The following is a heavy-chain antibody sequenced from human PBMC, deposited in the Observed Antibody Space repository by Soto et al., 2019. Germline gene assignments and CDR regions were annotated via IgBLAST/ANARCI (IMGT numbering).Heavy chain of an antibody. V-gene: IGHV3-30-3*01. J-gene: IGHJ4*02. Sequence: GGSLRLSCAASGFTFSSYAMHWVRQAPGKGLEWVAVIPYDGSNKYYADSVKGRFTISRDNSKNTLYLQMNSLRAEDMAVYYCASSILQTGTTSGPFDYWGQGTLVTVSS. CDR1: GFTFSSYA. D-gene: IGHD1-7*01. CDR2: IPYDGSNK. CDR3: ASSILQTGTTSGPFDY.